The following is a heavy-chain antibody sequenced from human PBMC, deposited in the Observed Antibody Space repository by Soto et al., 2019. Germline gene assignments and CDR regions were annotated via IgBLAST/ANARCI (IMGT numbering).Heavy chain of an antibody. Sequence: PSETLSLTCTVSGGSFNSGSYSWIWIRHPPGKGLEWIGYVYHTGRTSYNPSLKIRGSISMDTAKNQFSLNLDSVTAADTAVYFCARDFAYFDSWGQGTLVTVSS. CDR3: ARDFAYFDS. CDR2: VYHTGRT. V-gene: IGHV4-61*01. CDR1: GGSFNSGSYS. J-gene: IGHJ4*02. D-gene: IGHD3-3*01.